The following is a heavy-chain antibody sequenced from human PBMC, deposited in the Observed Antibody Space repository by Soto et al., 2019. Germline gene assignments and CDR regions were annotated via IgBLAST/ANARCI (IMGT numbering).Heavy chain of an antibody. CDR1: GFTFTHHN. Sequence: EVQLVESGGGLVKPGGSLRLSCAASGFTFTHHNMNWVRQAPGKGLEWVSSISSSSSFRNYADSVKGRVSISRDNDKNLVYLQMDSLRAEDTAGYYCARDPPLSVLVVVATDDFWGQGTLVTVSA. CDR2: ISSSSSFR. V-gene: IGHV3-21*02. J-gene: IGHJ4*02. CDR3: ARDPPLSVLVVVATDDF. D-gene: IGHD2-21*01.